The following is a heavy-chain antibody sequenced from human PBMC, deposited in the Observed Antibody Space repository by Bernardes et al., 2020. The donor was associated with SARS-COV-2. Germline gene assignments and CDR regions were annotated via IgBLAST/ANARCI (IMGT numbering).Heavy chain of an antibody. CDR2: IHSSGIS. Sequence: SETLSLTCSVSGPSISSINYYWGWLLQPPGKGLEWIGSIHSSGISYYNPSPQSRVSETVHTSKNQFSLRLSFVTAADTAVYYCAGSSCGIDCYIGGLRSWDYGMDVWGQGTTVTVSS. CDR3: AGSSCGIDCYIGGLRSWDYGMDV. V-gene: IGHV4-39*01. J-gene: IGHJ6*02. CDR1: GPSISSINYY. D-gene: IGHD2-21*01.